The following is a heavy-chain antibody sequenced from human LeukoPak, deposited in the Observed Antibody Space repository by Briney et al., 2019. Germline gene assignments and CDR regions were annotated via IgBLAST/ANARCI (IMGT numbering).Heavy chain of an antibody. CDR1: GFTFTSYG. CDR3: ARGRSITLLRGVAMSDGFDI. J-gene: IGHJ3*02. V-gene: IGHV3-21*01. Sequence: GESLKISCTASGFTFTSYGMNWVRQAPGKGLEWVSFIDTSGSYIYYGDSLKGRVTISRDNAKNSLYLHMNGLRAEDTAVYYCARGRSITLLRGVAMSDGFDIWGQGAMVTVSS. CDR2: IDTSGSYI. D-gene: IGHD3-10*01.